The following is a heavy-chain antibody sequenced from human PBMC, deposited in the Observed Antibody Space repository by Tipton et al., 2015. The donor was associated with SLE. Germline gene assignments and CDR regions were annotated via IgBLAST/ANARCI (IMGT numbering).Heavy chain of an antibody. CDR1: GGSISSSSYY. V-gene: IGHV4-61*01. CDR3: ARMDLTGDPFDY. J-gene: IGHJ4*02. CDR2: IYYSGST. Sequence: TLSLTCAVSGGSISSSSYYWSWIRQPPGKGLEWIGYIYYSGSTNYNPSLKSRVTISVDTSKNQFSLKLSSVTAADTAVYYCARMDLTGDPFDYWGQGTLVTVSS. D-gene: IGHD3-9*01.